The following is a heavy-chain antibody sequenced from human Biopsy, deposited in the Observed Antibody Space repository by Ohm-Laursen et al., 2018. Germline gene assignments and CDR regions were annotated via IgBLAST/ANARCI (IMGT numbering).Heavy chain of an antibody. J-gene: IGHJ4*02. V-gene: IGHV3-21*01. D-gene: IGHD2-8*01. CDR2: ISASGNHI. CDR3: VRDGEAKYCKHGVCPSDF. Sequence: GSLRLSCSASGFTFSGFSMNWVRQAPGKGLEWVSSISASGNHIYYTDSVKGRSTVSRDNGKNSVYLQMNSLRVEDTAVYYCVRDGEAKYCKHGVCPSDFWGQGTLVTVSS. CDR1: GFTFSGFS.